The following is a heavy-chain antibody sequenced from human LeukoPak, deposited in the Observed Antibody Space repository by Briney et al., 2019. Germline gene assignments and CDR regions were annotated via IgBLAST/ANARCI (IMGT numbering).Heavy chain of an antibody. V-gene: IGHV3-23*01. CDR2: ISGSGGST. D-gene: IGHD5-18*01. CDR3: ARGGYSYGSDNWFDP. CDR1: GFTFTSYA. J-gene: IGHJ5*02. Sequence: GGSLRLSCAASGFTFTSYAMSWVRQAPGKGLEWVSAISGSGGSTYYADSVKGRFTISSDNSKNTLYLQMNSLRAEDTAVYYCARGGYSYGSDNWFDPWGQGTLVTVSS.